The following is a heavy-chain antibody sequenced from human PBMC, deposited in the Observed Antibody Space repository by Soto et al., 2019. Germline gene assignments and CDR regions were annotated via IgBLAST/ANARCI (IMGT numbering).Heavy chain of an antibody. CDR3: ARDPWDIVVVPAGNYYYIDV. CDR1: GYTFTSYA. V-gene: IGHV1-3*01. CDR2: INAGNGNT. J-gene: IGHJ6*03. Sequence: QVQLVQSGAEVKKPGASVKVSCKASGYTFTSYAMHWVRQAPGQRLEWMGWINAGNGNTKYSQQLQGRVTITRDTSASTGHMELSRLSSGDTAVYYCARDPWDIVVVPAGNYYYIDVWGKGTTVTVSS. D-gene: IGHD2-2*01.